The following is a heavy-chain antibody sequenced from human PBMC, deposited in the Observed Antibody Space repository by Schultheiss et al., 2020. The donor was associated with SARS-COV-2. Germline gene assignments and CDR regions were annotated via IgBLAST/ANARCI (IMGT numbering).Heavy chain of an antibody. D-gene: IGHD4-17*01. CDR3: ARESFDYGDLDS. CDR1: GGSISSGDYY. V-gene: IGHV4-31*03. J-gene: IGHJ4*02. Sequence: SETLSLTCTVSGGSISSGDYYWRWIRQPPGKGLEWIGYIYYSGSTYYNPSLKSRVTISVDTSKNQFSLKLSSVTAADTAVYYCARESFDYGDLDSWGQGTLVTVSS. CDR2: IYYSGST.